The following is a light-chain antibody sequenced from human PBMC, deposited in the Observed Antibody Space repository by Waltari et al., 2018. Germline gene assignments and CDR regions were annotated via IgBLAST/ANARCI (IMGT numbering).Light chain of an antibody. CDR3: QQYGSLFT. Sequence: DIVLTQSPGTLSLSPGESATLSCRASQSVSSSYLAWYQQKPGQAPRLLIYGASSRATGIPDRFSGSGSGTDFTLTISRLEPEDFAVYYCQQYGSLFTFGPGTKVDIK. CDR2: GAS. J-gene: IGKJ3*01. V-gene: IGKV3-20*01. CDR1: QSVSSSY.